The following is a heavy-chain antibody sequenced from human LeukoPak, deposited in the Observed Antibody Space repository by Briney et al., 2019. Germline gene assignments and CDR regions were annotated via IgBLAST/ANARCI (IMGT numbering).Heavy chain of an antibody. CDR3: AREEGAPIAAANV. CDR1: GYTFSTYT. V-gene: IGHV1-18*01. CDR2: ISPNNGRT. Sequence: ASVKVSCEASGYTFSTYTISWVRQAPGQALEWMGWISPNNGRTNYAQRLQGRVTMTTDTSTSTAYMELGSLRSDDTAVYYCAREEGAPIAAANVWGLGTMVTVSS. D-gene: IGHD6-13*01. J-gene: IGHJ3*01.